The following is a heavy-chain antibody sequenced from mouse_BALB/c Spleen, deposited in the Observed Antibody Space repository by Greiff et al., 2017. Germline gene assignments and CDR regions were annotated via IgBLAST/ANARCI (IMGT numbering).Heavy chain of an antibody. CDR3: ARENYGNYVNAMDY. D-gene: IGHD2-1*01. V-gene: IGHV2-9*02. J-gene: IGHJ4*01. CDR1: GFSLTSYG. Sequence: QVQLQQSGPGLVAPSQSLSITCTVSGFSLTSYGVHWVRQPPGKGLEWLGVIWAGGSTNYNSALMSRLSISKDNSKSQVFLKMNSLQTDDTAMYYCARENYGNYVNAMDYWGQGTSVTVSS. CDR2: IWAGGST.